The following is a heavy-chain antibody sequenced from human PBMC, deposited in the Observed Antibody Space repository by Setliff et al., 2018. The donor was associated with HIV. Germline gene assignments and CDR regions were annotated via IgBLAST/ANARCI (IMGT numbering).Heavy chain of an antibody. CDR2: INAGNGNT. CDR1: GYTFSYA. J-gene: IGHJ4*02. D-gene: IGHD6-13*01. V-gene: IGHV1-3*01. CDR3: ATSSVAMTAGGDLDY. Sequence: ASVKVSCKASGYTFSYAMHWVRQAPGQRLEWMGWINAGNGNTKYSQKFQGRVTITRDTSASTAYMELSSLRSEDTAVYYCATSSVAMTAGGDLDYWGQGTLVTVSS.